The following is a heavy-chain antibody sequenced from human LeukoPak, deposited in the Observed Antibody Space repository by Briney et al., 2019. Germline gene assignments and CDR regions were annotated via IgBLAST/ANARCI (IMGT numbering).Heavy chain of an antibody. CDR3: AKDLRPDGRYDFDH. Sequence: PGGSLRLSCAASGFTFSTFAMNWVRQAPGKGLDWVSVITGSGSISYADSVKCRFTISRDNSKNTVYLQMNSLRAEDTAVYYCAKDLRPDGRYDFDHWGQGTLVTVSS. CDR2: ITGSGSI. J-gene: IGHJ4*02. CDR1: GFTFSTFA. D-gene: IGHD5-12*01. V-gene: IGHV3-23*01.